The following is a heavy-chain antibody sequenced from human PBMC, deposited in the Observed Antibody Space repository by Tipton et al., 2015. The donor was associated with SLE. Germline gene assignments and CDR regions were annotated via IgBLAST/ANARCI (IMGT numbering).Heavy chain of an antibody. CDR2: IYYSGST. J-gene: IGHJ4*02. D-gene: IGHD3-22*01. CDR3: ARASGGLLPFDY. Sequence: TLSLTCTVSGGSISSYYWSWIRQPPGKGLEWIGYIYYSGSTNYNPSLESRVTISVDTSKNQFSLKLSSVTAADTAVYYCARASGGLLPFDYWGQGTLVTVSS. CDR1: GGSISSYY. V-gene: IGHV4-59*01.